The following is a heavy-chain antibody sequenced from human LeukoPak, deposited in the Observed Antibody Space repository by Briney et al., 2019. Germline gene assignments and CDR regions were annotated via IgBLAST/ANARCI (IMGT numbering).Heavy chain of an antibody. CDR2: IYSAGST. V-gene: IGHV3-53*01. CDR1: GFTVSSNY. CDR3: ARDERYSGYEGAFDI. D-gene: IGHD5-12*01. J-gene: IGHJ3*02. Sequence: PGGSLRLSCAASGFTVSSNYMSWVRQAPGKGLEWVSVIYSAGSTYYADSVKGRFTTSRDNSKNTLYLQMNSLRAEDTAVYYCARDERYSGYEGAFDIWGQGTMVTVSS.